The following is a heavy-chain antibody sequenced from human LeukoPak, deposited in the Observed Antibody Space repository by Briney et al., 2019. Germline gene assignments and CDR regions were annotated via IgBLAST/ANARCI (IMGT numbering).Heavy chain of an antibody. D-gene: IGHD6-6*01. CDR2: INPNSGGT. CDR1: GYTFTSYD. CDR3: ARDGAARTLFAFDF. J-gene: IGHJ3*01. V-gene: IGHV1-2*02. Sequence: GASVKVSCKASGYTFTSYDINWVRQAPGQGLEWMGWINPNSGGTNYAQKFQGRVTMTRDTSISTAYMELSSLRSEDMAVYFCARDGAARTLFAFDFWGQGTLVTVSS.